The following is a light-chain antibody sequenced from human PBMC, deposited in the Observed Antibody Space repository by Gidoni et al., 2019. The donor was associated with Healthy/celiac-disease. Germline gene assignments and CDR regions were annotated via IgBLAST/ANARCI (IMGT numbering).Light chain of an antibody. CDR3: GTWDSSLRGV. V-gene: IGLV1-51*02. CDR2: ENN. CDR1: SSNIGNNY. Sequence: QSVLTQPPSVSAAPGKKVTISCSGSSSNIGNNYVSWYQQLPGTAPKLLIYENNKRPSGIPDRFSGSKSGTSATLGITGLQTGDEADYYCGTWDSSLRGVFGGGTKLTVL. J-gene: IGLJ2*01.